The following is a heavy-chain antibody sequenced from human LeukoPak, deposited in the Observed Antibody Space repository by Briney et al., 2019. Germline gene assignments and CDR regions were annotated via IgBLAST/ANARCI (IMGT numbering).Heavy chain of an antibody. CDR3: ARIAVAGFDDFDY. CDR2: ISGSSSSI. Sequence: GGSLRLSCVVSGFTFSSHEMNWVRQAPGKGLEWVSYISGSSSSIYYADSVKGRFTSSRDNAKNSLYLQMNSLRAEDTVVYYCARIAVAGFDDFDYWGQGTLVTVSS. J-gene: IGHJ4*02. CDR1: GFTFSSHE. V-gene: IGHV3-48*03. D-gene: IGHD6-19*01.